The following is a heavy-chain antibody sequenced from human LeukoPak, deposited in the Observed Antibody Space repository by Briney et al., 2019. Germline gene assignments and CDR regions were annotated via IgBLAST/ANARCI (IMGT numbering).Heavy chain of an antibody. CDR3: AKTHYYDGSGCFDY. CDR1: GFTFSSSW. J-gene: IGHJ4*02. CDR2: INTDGSGT. Sequence: GGSLRLSCAASGFTFSSSWMHWVRRAPGKGLVWVSRINTDGSGTSYADSVKGRFTISRDNAKNSLYLQMNSLRAGDTALYYCAKTHYYDGSGCFDYWGQGTLVTVSS. V-gene: IGHV3-74*01. D-gene: IGHD3-22*01.